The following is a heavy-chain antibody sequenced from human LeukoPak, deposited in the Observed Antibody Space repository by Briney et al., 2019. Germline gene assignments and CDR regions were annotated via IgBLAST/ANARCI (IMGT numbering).Heavy chain of an antibody. V-gene: IGHV3-23*01. CDR1: GPTFGSYG. CDR3: AGSSGWYLAY. CDR2: ISGSGGIT. Sequence: GGSLRLSCAASGPTFGSYGMNWLRQAPGKGLEWVSAISGSGGITYYADSVKGRFTISRDNSKNKVYRQMNSLRVEDTAVYYCAGSSGWYLAYWGQGTLVIGSS. J-gene: IGHJ4*02. D-gene: IGHD6-19*01.